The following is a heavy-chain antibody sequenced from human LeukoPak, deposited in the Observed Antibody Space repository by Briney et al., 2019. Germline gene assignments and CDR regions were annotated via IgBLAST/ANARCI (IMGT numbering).Heavy chain of an antibody. Sequence: KTSETLSLTCTVSGGSISSSSYYWGWIRQPPGKGLEWIGSIYYSGSTYYNPSLKSRVTISVDTSKNQFSLKLSSVTAADTAVYYCARQGLSATQIAVAGRYWFDPWGQGTLVTVSS. CDR2: IYYSGST. CDR1: GGSISSSSYY. J-gene: IGHJ5*02. V-gene: IGHV4-39*01. CDR3: ARQGLSATQIAVAGRYWFDP. D-gene: IGHD6-19*01.